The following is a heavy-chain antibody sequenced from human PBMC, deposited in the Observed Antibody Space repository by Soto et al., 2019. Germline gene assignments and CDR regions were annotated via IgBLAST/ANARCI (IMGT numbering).Heavy chain of an antibody. D-gene: IGHD1-1*01. Sequence: GASVKVSCKASGCTFTGYYMHWVRQAPGQGLEWMGWINPNSGGTNYAQKFQGWVTMTRDTSISTAYMELSRLRSDDTAVYYCARDARGTTNYYYYYMDVWGKGTTVTVSS. CDR3: ARDARGTTNYYYYYMDV. J-gene: IGHJ6*03. V-gene: IGHV1-2*04. CDR1: GCTFTGYY. CDR2: INPNSGGT.